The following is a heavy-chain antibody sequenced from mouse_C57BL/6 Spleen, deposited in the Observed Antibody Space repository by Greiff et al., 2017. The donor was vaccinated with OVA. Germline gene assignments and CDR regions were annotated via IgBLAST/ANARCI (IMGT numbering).Heavy chain of an antibody. J-gene: IGHJ4*01. CDR3: ARRGTGAMDY. CDR2: IHPNSGST. CDR1: GYTFTSYW. D-gene: IGHD3-3*01. Sequence: QVQLQQSGAELVKPGASVKLSCKASGYTFTSYWMHWVKQRPGQGLEWIGMIHPNSGSTNYNEKFKSKATLTVDKSSSTAYMQISSLTSEDSAVYYCARRGTGAMDYWGQGTSVTVSS. V-gene: IGHV1-64*01.